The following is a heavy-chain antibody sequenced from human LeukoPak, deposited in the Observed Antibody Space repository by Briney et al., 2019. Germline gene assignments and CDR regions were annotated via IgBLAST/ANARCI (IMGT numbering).Heavy chain of an antibody. CDR1: GGSFSSYA. CDR3: ARVSGGSYDFWSGYYFDY. V-gene: IGHV1-69*05. CDR2: IIPIFGTA. D-gene: IGHD3-3*01. J-gene: IGHJ4*02. Sequence: SVKVSCKASGGSFSSYAISWVRQAPGQGLEWMGGIIPIFGTANYAQKFQGRVTITTDESTSTAYMELSSLRSEDTAVYYCARVSGGSYDFWSGYYFDYWGQGTLVTVSS.